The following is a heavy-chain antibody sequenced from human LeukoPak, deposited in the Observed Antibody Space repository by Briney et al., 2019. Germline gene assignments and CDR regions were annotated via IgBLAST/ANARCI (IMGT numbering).Heavy chain of an antibody. J-gene: IGHJ5*02. D-gene: IGHD6-13*01. Sequence: GGSLRLSCAASGFTFSSYAMSWVRQAPGKGLEWVSAISGSGGSTYYADSVKGRFTISRDNSKNSLYLQMNSLRAEDTAVYYCATYSSHNGFDPWGQGTLVTVSS. V-gene: IGHV3-23*01. CDR2: ISGSGGST. CDR3: ATYSSHNGFDP. CDR1: GFTFSSYA.